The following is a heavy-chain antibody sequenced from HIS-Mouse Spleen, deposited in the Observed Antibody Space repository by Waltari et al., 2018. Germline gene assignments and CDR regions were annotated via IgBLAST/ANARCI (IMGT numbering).Heavy chain of an antibody. V-gene: IGHV1-2*02. CDR3: ARGTGTDAFDI. Sequence: QVQLVQSGAEVKKPGASVKVSCKASGYTFTGYYMHWVRQAPGQGLEWMGSINPNSGGKNDAQNFQGRVPMTRDTSISTAYMELSRLRSDDTAVYYCARGTGTDAFDIWGQGTMVTVSS. CDR2: INPNSGGK. CDR1: GYTFTGYY. D-gene: IGHD1-1*01. J-gene: IGHJ3*02.